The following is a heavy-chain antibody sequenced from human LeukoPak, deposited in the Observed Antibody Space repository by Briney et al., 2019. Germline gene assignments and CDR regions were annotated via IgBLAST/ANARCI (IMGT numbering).Heavy chain of an antibody. D-gene: IGHD1-7*01. CDR2: ISSSSTYK. CDR1: GFTFSSYS. Sequence: GGSLRLSCAASGFTFSSYSINWVRQAPGKGLEWVSSISSSSTYKYYADSVKGRFTVSRDNAKNSLYLQMNSLRAEDTAVYYCARVVRQLPAFWGQGTLVTVSS. V-gene: IGHV3-21*01. CDR3: ARVVRQLPAF. J-gene: IGHJ4*02.